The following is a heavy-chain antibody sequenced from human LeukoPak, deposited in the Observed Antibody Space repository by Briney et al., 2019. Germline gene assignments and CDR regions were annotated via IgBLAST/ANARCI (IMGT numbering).Heavy chain of an antibody. Sequence: PGGSLRLSCAASGFTFSGSAMHWVRQASGKGLEWVGRIRSKANSYATGYAASVKGRFTISRDDSKNTAYLQMNSLKTEDTAVYYCTRWYSSSWREMIWGQGTLVTVSS. V-gene: IGHV3-73*01. CDR3: TRWYSSSWREMI. CDR1: GFTFSGSA. J-gene: IGHJ4*02. CDR2: IRSKANSYAT. D-gene: IGHD6-13*01.